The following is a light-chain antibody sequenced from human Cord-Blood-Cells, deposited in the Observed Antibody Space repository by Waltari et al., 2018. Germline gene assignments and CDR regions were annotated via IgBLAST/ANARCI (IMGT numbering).Light chain of an antibody. Sequence: QSALTQPRSVSGSPGQSVTISCTGTSSDVGGYNYVSWYQQHPGKAPKLMIYDVSKRPSGDPDRFSGSKSGNTASLTISGRQAEDEADYYCCSYAGSYTWVFGGGTKLTVL. CDR1: SSDVGGYNY. CDR2: DVS. J-gene: IGLJ3*02. CDR3: CSYAGSYTWV. V-gene: IGLV2-11*01.